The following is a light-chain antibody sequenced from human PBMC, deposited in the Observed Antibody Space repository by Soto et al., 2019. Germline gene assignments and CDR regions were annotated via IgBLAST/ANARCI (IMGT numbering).Light chain of an antibody. CDR2: GAS. V-gene: IGKV3-20*01. CDR1: QSINSRY. CDR3: QQFGSSPGFT. J-gene: IGKJ3*01. Sequence: EIVLTQSPGTLSLSPGERATLSCRASQSINSRYLAWYQQKPGQAPRLLIYGASSRATGIPDRFSGSGSGTDVTLTIRRLELEDFAVYYCQQFGSSPGFTFGPGTKVDIK.